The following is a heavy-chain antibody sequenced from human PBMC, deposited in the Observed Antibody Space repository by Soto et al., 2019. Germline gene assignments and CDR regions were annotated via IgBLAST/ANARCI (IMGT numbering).Heavy chain of an antibody. J-gene: IGHJ6*03. CDR1: GFTFSDYY. CDR3: ARDRRSLLSGYDYIYYYYYMDV. Sequence: PGGSLRLSCAASGFTFSDYYVSWIRQAPGKGLEWVSYISSSGSTIYYADSVKGRFTISRDNAKNSLYLQMNSLRAEDTAVYYCARDRRSLLSGYDYIYYYYYMDVWGKGTTVTVSS. CDR2: ISSSGSTI. V-gene: IGHV3-11*01. D-gene: IGHD5-12*01.